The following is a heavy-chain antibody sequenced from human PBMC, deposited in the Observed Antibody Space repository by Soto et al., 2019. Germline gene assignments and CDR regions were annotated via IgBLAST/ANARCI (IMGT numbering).Heavy chain of an antibody. CDR3: AKGGYYSLFDI. CDR2: ISGSGGRT. CDR1: GFPFSSYA. Sequence: WGSLRLSCVASGFPFSSYAISFFRQTPGKGLEWVSGISGSGGRTYYADSVKGRFTISRDNSNNTLSLQMHILRVEDTAVYFCAKGGYYSLFDIWGQGTMVTVSS. V-gene: IGHV3-23*01. J-gene: IGHJ3*02. D-gene: IGHD3-16*01.